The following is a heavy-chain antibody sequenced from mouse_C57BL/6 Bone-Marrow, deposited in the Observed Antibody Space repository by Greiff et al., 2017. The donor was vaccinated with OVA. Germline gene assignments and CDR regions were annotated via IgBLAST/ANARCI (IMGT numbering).Heavy chain of an antibody. D-gene: IGHD1-1*01. CDR3: ARSPTTVVAIDY. CDR1: GFNIKDYY. CDR2: IDPEDGET. Sequence: EVMLVESGAELVKPGASVKLSCTASGFNIKDYYMHWVKQRTEQGLEWIGRIDPEDGETKYAPKFQGKATITADTSSNTAYLQLSSLTSEDTAVYYCARSPTTVVAIDYWGQGTTLTVSS. V-gene: IGHV14-2*01. J-gene: IGHJ2*01.